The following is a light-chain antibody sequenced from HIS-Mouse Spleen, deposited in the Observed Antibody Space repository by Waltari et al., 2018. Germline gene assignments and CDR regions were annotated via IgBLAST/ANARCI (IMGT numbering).Light chain of an antibody. CDR2: DVS. V-gene: IGLV2-14*03. CDR1: SSDVGGYNY. Sequence: QSALTQPASVSGSPGQSITTSCTGTSSDVGGYNYVSWYQQHPGKAPTLMIYDVSNRPSGVSNRVSGSKSGNTASLTISGLQAEDEADYYCSSYTSSSTYVVFGGGTKLTVL. CDR3: SSYTSSSTYVV. J-gene: IGLJ2*01.